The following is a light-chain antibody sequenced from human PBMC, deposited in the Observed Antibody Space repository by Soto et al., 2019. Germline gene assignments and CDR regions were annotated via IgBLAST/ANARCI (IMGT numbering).Light chain of an antibody. CDR2: SNN. CDR3: AAWDDSLNGVV. CDR1: GSNIGSNT. J-gene: IGLJ3*02. V-gene: IGLV1-44*01. Sequence: QSVLTQPPSASGTPGQRVAISCSGRGSNIGSNTVNWYQQLPGTAPKLLIYSNNQRPAGVPDRFSGSKSGTSASLAISGLQSEDEGDYYCAAWDDSLNGVVFGGGTKLTVL.